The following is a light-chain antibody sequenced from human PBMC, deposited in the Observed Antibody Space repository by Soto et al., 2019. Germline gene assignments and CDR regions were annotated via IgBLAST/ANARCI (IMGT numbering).Light chain of an antibody. CDR2: EGS. CDR3: CSYAGSSTLV. J-gene: IGLJ2*01. CDR1: SSDVGSYNL. Sequence: QSALTQPASVSGSPGQSITISCTGTSSDVGSYNLGSWYQQHPGKAPKLMIYEGSKRPSGVSNRVSGSKSGNTASLTISGLQAEYETDYYCCSYAGSSTLVFGGGTKVTVL. V-gene: IGLV2-23*01.